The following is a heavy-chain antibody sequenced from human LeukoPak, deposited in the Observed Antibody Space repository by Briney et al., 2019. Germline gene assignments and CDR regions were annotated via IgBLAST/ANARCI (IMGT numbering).Heavy chain of an antibody. D-gene: IGHD3-22*01. J-gene: IGHJ4*02. V-gene: IGHV3-11*06. CDR2: ISTSSIYT. Sequence: PGGSLRLSCAASGFTVSSNYMSWVRQAPGKALEWVSYISTSSIYTDYPDSVKGRFTISRDNAKNSLFLQMNSLRAEDTAVYYCARVASISMIFDYWGQGTLVTVSS. CDR3: ARVASISMIFDY. CDR1: GFTVSSNY.